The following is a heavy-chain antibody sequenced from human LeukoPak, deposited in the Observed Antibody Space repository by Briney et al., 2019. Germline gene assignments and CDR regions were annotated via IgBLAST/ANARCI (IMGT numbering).Heavy chain of an antibody. Sequence: SETLSLTCTVSGGSISSYCWSWIRQPPGKGLEWIGYIYYSGSTNSNPSLKSRVTISVDTSKNQFSLKLSSVTAADTAVYYCARVVADYVWGSYRRNWFDPWGQGTLVTVSS. V-gene: IGHV4-59*01. CDR1: GGSISSYC. CDR2: IYYSGST. D-gene: IGHD3-16*02. CDR3: ARVVADYVWGSYRRNWFDP. J-gene: IGHJ5*02.